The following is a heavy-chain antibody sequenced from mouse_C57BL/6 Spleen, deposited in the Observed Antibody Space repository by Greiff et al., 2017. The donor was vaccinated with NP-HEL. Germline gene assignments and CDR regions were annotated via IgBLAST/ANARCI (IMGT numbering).Heavy chain of an antibody. CDR1: GYAFSSSW. CDR2: IYPGDGDT. Sequence: QVQLQQSGPELVKPGASVKISCKASGYAFSSSWMNWVKQRPGKGLEWIGRIYPGDGDTNYNGKFQGKATLTADKSSSTAYMQLSSLTSEDSAVYFCARSSTGYAMDYWGQGTSVTVSS. V-gene: IGHV1-82*01. J-gene: IGHJ4*01. D-gene: IGHD4-1*01. CDR3: ARSSTGYAMDY.